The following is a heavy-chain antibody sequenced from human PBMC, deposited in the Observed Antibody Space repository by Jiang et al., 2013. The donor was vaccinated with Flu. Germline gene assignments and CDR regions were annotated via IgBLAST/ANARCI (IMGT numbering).Heavy chain of an antibody. CDR3: ARDSDYGMDV. Sequence: GSGLVKPSETLSLTCTVSGASINGYYWSWIRQPPGKGLEWIGYLFYTDSTTYNPSLNSRVTISADRSKSQFSLKLTSVGAADTAVYYCARDSDYGMDVWGQGTTVIVSS. J-gene: IGHJ6*02. V-gene: IGHV4-59*01. CDR1: GASINGYY. CDR2: LFYTDST.